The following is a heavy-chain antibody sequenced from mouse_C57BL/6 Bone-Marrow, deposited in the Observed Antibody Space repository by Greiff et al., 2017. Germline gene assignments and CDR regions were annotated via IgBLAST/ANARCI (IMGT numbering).Heavy chain of an antibody. Sequence: VQLQQPGAELVRPGTSVKLSCKASGYTFTSYWMHWVKQRPGQGLEWIGVIDPSDSYTNYNQKFKGKATLTVDTSSRQAYMQLSSLTSEDSAVYYCARSGFYYDYDDGYFDYWGQGTTLTVSS. J-gene: IGHJ2*01. CDR1: GYTFTSYW. V-gene: IGHV1-59*01. CDR3: ARSGFYYDYDDGYFDY. CDR2: IDPSDSYT. D-gene: IGHD2-4*01.